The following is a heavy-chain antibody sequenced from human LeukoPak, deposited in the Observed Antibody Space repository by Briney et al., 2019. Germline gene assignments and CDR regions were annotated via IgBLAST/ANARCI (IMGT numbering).Heavy chain of an antibody. J-gene: IGHJ4*02. CDR2: ISGDGGST. CDR3: RVSGYYLEY. D-gene: IGHD3-22*01. CDR1: GFTFDDYA. V-gene: IGHV3-43*02. Sequence: GGSLRLSCAASGFTFDDYAMHWVRQAPGKGLEWVSLISGDGGSTYYADSVKGRFTISRDNSKNSLYLQMNSLRTEDTALYYCRVSGYYLEYWGQGTLVTVSS.